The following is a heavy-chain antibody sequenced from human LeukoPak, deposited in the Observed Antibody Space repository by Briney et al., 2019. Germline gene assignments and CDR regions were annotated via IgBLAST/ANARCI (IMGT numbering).Heavy chain of an antibody. D-gene: IGHD3-3*01. CDR2: IYYSGST. CDR1: GGSISSGSYY. Sequence: SSETLSLTCTVSGGSISSGSYYWGWIRQPPGKGLEWIGSIYYSGSTYYNPSLKSRVTISVDTSKNQFSLKLSSVTAADTAVYYCASLRFLEWLLMTYFDYWGQGTLVTVSS. V-gene: IGHV4-39*01. CDR3: ASLRFLEWLLMTYFDY. J-gene: IGHJ4*02.